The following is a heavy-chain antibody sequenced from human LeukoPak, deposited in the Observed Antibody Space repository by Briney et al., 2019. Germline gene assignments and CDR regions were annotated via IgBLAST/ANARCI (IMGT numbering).Heavy chain of an antibody. CDR2: IYYSGST. CDR1: GGSISSYY. CDR3: ARASAVVAASFSDYYYYMDV. J-gene: IGHJ6*03. D-gene: IGHD2-15*01. V-gene: IGHV4-59*12. Sequence: SETLSLTCTVSGGSISSYYWSWIRQPPGKGLEWIGSIYYSGSTYYNPSLKSRVTISVDTSKNQFSLKLSSVTAADTAVYYCARASAVVAASFSDYYYYMDVWGKGTTVTVSS.